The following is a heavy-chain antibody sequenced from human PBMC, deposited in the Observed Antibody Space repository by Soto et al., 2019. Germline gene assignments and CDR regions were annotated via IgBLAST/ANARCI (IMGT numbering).Heavy chain of an antibody. J-gene: IGHJ6*03. V-gene: IGHV3-7*01. CDR1: GFTFSSYW. CDR3: ARAVTVTHYYYYYMDV. Sequence: HPGGSLRLSCAASGFTFSSYWMSWVRQAPGKGLEWVANIKQDGSEKYYVDSVKGRFTISRDNAKNSLYLQMNSLRAEDTAVYYCARAVTVTHYYYYYMDVWGKGTTVTVSS. D-gene: IGHD4-17*01. CDR2: IKQDGSEK.